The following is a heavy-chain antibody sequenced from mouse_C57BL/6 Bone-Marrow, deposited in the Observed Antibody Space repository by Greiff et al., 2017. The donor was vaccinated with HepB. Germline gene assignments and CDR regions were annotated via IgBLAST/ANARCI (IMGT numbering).Heavy chain of an antibody. V-gene: IGHV1-15*01. CDR2: IDPETGGT. J-gene: IGHJ2*01. CDR1: GYTFTDYE. CDR3: TRRGWLLLLDY. Sequence: LQESGAELVRPGASVTLSCKASGYTFTDYEMHWVKQTPVHGLEWIGAIDPETGGTAYNQKFKGKAILTADKSSSTAYMELRSLTSEDSAVYYCTRRGWLLLLDYGGQGTTLTVSA. D-gene: IGHD2-3*01.